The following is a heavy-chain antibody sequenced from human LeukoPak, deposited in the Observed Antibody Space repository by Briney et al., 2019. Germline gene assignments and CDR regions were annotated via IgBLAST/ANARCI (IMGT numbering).Heavy chain of an antibody. CDR3: ARGPGGRSGYYPLEDHYYYYYMDV. D-gene: IGHD3-22*01. Sequence: ASVKVSCKASGYTFTGYYMHWVRQAPGQGLEWMGWISAYKGNTNYAQKFQGRVTMTTDTSTSTAYMELRSLRSDDTAVYYCARGPGGRSGYYPLEDHYYYYYMDVWGKGTTVTVSS. CDR1: GYTFTGYY. J-gene: IGHJ6*03. V-gene: IGHV1-18*04. CDR2: ISAYKGNT.